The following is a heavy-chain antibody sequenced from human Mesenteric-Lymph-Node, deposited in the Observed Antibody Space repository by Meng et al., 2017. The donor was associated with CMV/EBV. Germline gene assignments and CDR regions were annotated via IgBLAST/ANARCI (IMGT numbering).Heavy chain of an antibody. V-gene: IGHV3-74*01. CDR2: ISSDGRST. J-gene: IGHJ5*02. CDR1: GFNVDAYW. D-gene: IGHD1-1*01. CDR3: ATNYNRAVYNWFDP. Sequence: ASGFNVDAYWMNGVRQGQGKGLMWVSRISSDGRSTSYAESVKGRFTISRDNAKNTVYLQMNSLRAEDTAVYYCATNYNRAVYNWFDPWGQGTLVTVSS.